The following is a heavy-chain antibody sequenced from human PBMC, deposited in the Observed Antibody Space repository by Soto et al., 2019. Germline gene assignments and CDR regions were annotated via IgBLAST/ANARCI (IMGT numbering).Heavy chain of an antibody. Sequence: QPGGSLRLSCAASGFTFSSYWMSWVRQAPGKGLEWVANIKQDGSEKYYVDSVKGRFTISRDNAKNSLYLQMNSLRAEDTAVYYCAREVPVNSGWYVDLFPFFDYWGQGTLVTVSS. CDR2: IKQDGSEK. CDR3: AREVPVNSGWYVDLFPFFDY. D-gene: IGHD6-19*01. V-gene: IGHV3-7*01. CDR1: GFTFSSYW. J-gene: IGHJ4*02.